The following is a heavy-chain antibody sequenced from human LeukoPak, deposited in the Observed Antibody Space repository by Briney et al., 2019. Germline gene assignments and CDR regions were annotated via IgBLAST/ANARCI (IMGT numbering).Heavy chain of an antibody. CDR1: GYTFTDYY. D-gene: IGHD6-13*01. V-gene: IGHV1-2*02. CDR2: INPNSGGT. Sequence: GASVKVSCKASGYTFTDYYMHWVRQAPGQGLEWMGWINPNSGGTNYAQKFQGRVTMTRDTSISTAYMELSRLRSDDTAVYYCARGRDSSSWYEAFDIWGQGTMVTVSS. CDR3: ARGRDSSSWYEAFDI. J-gene: IGHJ3*02.